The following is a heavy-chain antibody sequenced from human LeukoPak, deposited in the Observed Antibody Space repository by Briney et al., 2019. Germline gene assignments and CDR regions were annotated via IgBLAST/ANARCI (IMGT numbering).Heavy chain of an antibody. CDR2: ISSSSGYM. D-gene: IGHD1-26*01. J-gene: IGHJ4*02. CDR1: GFTFSSYS. Sequence: GGSLSLSCAASGFTFSSYSVNWVRQVPGKGLEWVSSISSSSGYMYSADSVKGRFTISRDNAKNSLYLQMNSLRAEDTAVYYCTRDMGSGSYLYYFDYWGQGTLVTVSS. V-gene: IGHV3-21*01. CDR3: TRDMGSGSYLYYFDY.